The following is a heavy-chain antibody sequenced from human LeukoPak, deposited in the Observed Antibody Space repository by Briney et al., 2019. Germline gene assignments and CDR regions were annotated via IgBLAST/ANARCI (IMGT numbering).Heavy chain of an antibody. CDR1: GFTFGDYY. V-gene: IGHV3-11*01. CDR3: ASLYYDPDAFDI. J-gene: IGHJ3*02. CDR2: LSGSATSI. Sequence: PGGSLRLSCAASGFTFGDYYMSWIRQAPGKGLEWISYLSGSATSIFYADSVKGRFTISRDNAKNSLYLQMNSLRAEDTAVYYCASLYYDPDAFDIWGQGTLVTVSS. D-gene: IGHD3-22*01.